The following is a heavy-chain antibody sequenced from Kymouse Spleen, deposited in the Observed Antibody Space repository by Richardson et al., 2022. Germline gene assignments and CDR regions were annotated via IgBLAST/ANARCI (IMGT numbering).Heavy chain of an antibody. Sequence: QVQLQQWGAGLLKPSETLSLTCAVYGGSFSGYYWSWIRQPPGKGLEWIGEINHSGSTNYNPSLKSRVTISVDTSKNQFSLKLSSVTAADTAVYYCARPSSRGYFQHWGQGTLVTVSS. CDR3: ARPSSRGYFQH. V-gene: IGHV4-34*01. D-gene: IGHD6-19*01. J-gene: IGHJ1*01. CDR2: INHSGST. CDR1: GGSFSGYY.